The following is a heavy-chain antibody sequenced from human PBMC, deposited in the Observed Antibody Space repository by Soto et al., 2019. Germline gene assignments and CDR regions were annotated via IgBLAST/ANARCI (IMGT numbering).Heavy chain of an antibody. J-gene: IGHJ4*02. D-gene: IGHD1-26*01. CDR1: GGTFSSYT. Sequence: QVQLVQSGAEVKKPGSSVKVSCKASGGTFSSYTISWVRQAPGQGLEWMGRIIPILGIANYAQKFQGRVTXXAXKXXSTAYMELSSLRSEDTAVYYCAREGYSGSYALVNYWGQGTLVTVSS. V-gene: IGHV1-69*08. CDR2: IIPILGIA. CDR3: AREGYSGSYALVNY.